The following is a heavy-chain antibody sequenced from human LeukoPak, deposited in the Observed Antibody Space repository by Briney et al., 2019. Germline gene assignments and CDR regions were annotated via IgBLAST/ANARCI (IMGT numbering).Heavy chain of an antibody. V-gene: IGHV3-33*06. Sequence: PGGSLRLSCAASGFTFSSYGMHWVRQAPGKGLEWVAVILSDGSKEFYTDSVKGRFTISRDNSKNTLYLQMNSLRAEDTAVYYCAKQLNGYSSGWHLYHYFDYWGQGTLVTVSS. CDR1: GFTFSSYG. D-gene: IGHD6-19*01. J-gene: IGHJ4*02. CDR2: ILSDGSKE. CDR3: AKQLNGYSSGWHLYHYFDY.